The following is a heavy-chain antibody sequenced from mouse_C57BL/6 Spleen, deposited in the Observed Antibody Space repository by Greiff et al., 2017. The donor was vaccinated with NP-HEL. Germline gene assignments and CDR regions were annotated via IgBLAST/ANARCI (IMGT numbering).Heavy chain of an antibody. CDR1: GYTFTDYN. Sequence: QLQQSGPELVKPGASVKIPCKASGYTFTDYNMDWVKQSHGKSLEWIGDINPNNGGTIYNQKFKGKATLTVDKSSSTAYMELRSLTSEDTAVYYCARPSYSNYAMDDWGQGTSVTVSS. J-gene: IGHJ4*01. CDR2: INPNNGGT. D-gene: IGHD2-5*01. V-gene: IGHV1-18*01. CDR3: ARPSYSNYAMDD.